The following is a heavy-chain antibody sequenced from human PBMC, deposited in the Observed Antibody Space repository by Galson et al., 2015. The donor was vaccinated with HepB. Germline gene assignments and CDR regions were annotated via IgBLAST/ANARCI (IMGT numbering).Heavy chain of an antibody. D-gene: IGHD2-21*01. CDR2: ISAYNGNP. V-gene: IGHV1-18*04. Sequence: SVKVSCKASGYTFTSYGISWVRQAPGQGLEWMGWISAYNGNPNYAQKLQGRGTMTTDTSTSTAYMELMSLRSDDTAWYYCARDLARPRVVSPYFYGMDVWGQGTTVTVSS. J-gene: IGHJ6*02. CDR1: GYTFTSYG. CDR3: ARDLARPRVVSPYFYGMDV.